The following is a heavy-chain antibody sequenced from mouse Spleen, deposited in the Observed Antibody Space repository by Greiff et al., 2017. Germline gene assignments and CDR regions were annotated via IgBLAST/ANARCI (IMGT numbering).Heavy chain of an antibody. Sequence: EVQGVESGGGLVKPGGSLKLSCAASGFTFSSYGMSWVRQTPEKRLEWVATISGGGSYTYYPDSVKGRFTISRDNAKNNLYLQMSSLRSEDTALYYCARHARYDVWFAYWGQGTLVTVSA. CDR1: GFTFSSYG. CDR2: ISGGGSYT. J-gene: IGHJ3*01. V-gene: IGHV5-9-2*01. CDR3: ARHARYDVWFAY. D-gene: IGHD2-14*01.